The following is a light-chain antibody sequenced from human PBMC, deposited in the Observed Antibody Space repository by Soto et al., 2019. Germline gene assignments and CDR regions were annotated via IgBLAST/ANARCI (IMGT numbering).Light chain of an antibody. CDR2: GAS. CDR3: QQLNSYPLT. CDR1: QGISTY. Sequence: DIQLTQSPSVLSASVGDRVTITCRARQGISTYLAWYQQNPGKAPKRLIYGASTLQSGVPSRLSGSGSGTKFTLTISSLQPEDFATYYCQQLNSYPLTFGGGTKVEIK. J-gene: IGKJ4*01. V-gene: IGKV1-9*01.